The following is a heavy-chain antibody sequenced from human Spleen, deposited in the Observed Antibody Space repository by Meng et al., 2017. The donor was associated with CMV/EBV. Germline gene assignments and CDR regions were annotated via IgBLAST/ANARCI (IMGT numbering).Heavy chain of an antibody. CDR3: AILTIFGVVTKTFDY. Sequence: SGFTFSSYAMSWVRQAPGKGLEWVSVIYSGGSSTYYADSVKGRFTISRDNSKNTLYLQMNSLRAEDTAVYYCAILTIFGVVTKTFDYWGQGTLVTVSS. V-gene: IGHV3-23*03. J-gene: IGHJ4*02. CDR1: GFTFSSYA. D-gene: IGHD3-3*01. CDR2: IYSGGSST.